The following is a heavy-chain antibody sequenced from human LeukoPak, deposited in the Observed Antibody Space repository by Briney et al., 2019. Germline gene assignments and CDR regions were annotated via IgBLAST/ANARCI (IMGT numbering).Heavy chain of an antibody. D-gene: IGHD2-8*01. CDR3: ARDNAWYFDL. V-gene: IGHV4-34*01. CDR1: GGSFSGYY. Sequence: SETLSLTCAVYGGSFSGYYWSWIRQPPGKGLEWIGEINHSGSTNYNPSLKSRVTISVDTSKNQFSLKLSSVTAADTAVYYCARDNAWYFDLWGRGTLVTVSS. CDR2: INHSGST. J-gene: IGHJ2*01.